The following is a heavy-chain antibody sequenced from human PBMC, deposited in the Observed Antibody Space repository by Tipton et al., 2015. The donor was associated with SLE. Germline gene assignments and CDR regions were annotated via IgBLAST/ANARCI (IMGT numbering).Heavy chain of an antibody. J-gene: IGHJ6*03. CDR3: ASNSGTYYYYYMDV. CDR1: GHSISTTYY. D-gene: IGHD1-26*01. CDR2: IYHSGST. Sequence: TLSLTCTVSGHSISTTYYWGWIRQPPGKGLEWIGNIYHSGSTFYNPSLKSRVTMSVDTSKNQFSLKLSSVTAADTAIYYCASNSGTYYYYYMDVWGKGTTVTVSS. V-gene: IGHV4-38-2*02.